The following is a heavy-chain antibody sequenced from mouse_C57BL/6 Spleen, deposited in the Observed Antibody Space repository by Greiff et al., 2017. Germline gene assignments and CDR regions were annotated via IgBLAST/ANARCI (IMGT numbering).Heavy chain of an antibody. CDR2: IDPSDSYT. CDR3: ARKFYYGSSYGYWYFDV. J-gene: IGHJ1*03. D-gene: IGHD1-1*01. CDR1: GYTFTSYW. V-gene: IGHV1-69*01. Sequence: QVQLQQPGAELVMPGASVKLSCKASGYTFTSYWMHWVKQRPGQGLEWIGEIDPSDSYTNYNQKFKGKSTLTVDKSSSTAYMQLSSLTSEDSAVYDGARKFYYGSSYGYWYFDVWGTGTTVTVSS.